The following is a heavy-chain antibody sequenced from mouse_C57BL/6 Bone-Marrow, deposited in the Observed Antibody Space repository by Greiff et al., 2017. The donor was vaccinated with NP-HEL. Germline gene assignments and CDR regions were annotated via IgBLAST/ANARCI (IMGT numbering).Heavy chain of an antibody. V-gene: IGHV3-6*01. J-gene: IGHJ3*01. D-gene: IGHD1-1*01. CDR2: ISYDGSN. CDR1: GYSITSGYY. Sequence: EVHLVESGPGLVKPSQSLSLTCSVTGYSITSGYYWNWIRQFPGNKLEWMGYISYDGSNNYNPSLKNRISITRDTSKNQFFLKLNSVTTEDTATYYCARGDYGSPSFAYWGQGTLVTVSA. CDR3: ARGDYGSPSFAY.